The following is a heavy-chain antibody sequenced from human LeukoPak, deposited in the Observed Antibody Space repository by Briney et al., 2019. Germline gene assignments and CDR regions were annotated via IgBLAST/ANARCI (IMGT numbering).Heavy chain of an antibody. J-gene: IGHJ4*02. CDR3: ARADPVGY. CDR2: INCNTGGT. V-gene: IGHV1-2*02. CDR1: GYTFTGSF. Sequence: ASVKVSCKASGYTFTGSFMHWLRQAPGQGLEWMGWINCNTGGTKFAQKFQGRVTMTRDTSISTAYMELSSLRSEDTAVYYCARADPVGYWGQGTQVTVSS.